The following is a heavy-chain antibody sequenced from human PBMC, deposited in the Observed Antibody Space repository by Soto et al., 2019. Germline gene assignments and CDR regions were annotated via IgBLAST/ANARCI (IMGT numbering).Heavy chain of an antibody. CDR3: AREIVTAGGNNYFDP. J-gene: IGHJ5*02. D-gene: IGHD2-21*02. V-gene: IGHV4-4*02. CDR2: VYHTGDT. CDR1: GGTVASSHW. Sequence: SETLSLTCGVSGGTVASSHWWSWVRQSPSRGLEWIGNVYHTGDTNFNPSLQSRVTFSVDKSNNQFSLRLTSLTAADTDVYFCAREIVTAGGNNYFDPWGPGTLVTVSS.